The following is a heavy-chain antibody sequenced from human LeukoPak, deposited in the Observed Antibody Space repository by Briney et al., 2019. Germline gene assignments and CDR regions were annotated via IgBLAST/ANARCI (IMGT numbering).Heavy chain of an antibody. J-gene: IGHJ4*02. CDR2: IFSTGST. CDR3: ARRSGGFDY. Sequence: SETLSLTCTVSGGSISSYSWSWIRQPAGKGLEWIGRIFSTGSTNYNPSLKSRVTMSLDTSKNQFSLKLISVTAADTAVYCCARRSGGFDYWGQGTLVTVSS. CDR1: GGSISSYS. D-gene: IGHD6-25*01. V-gene: IGHV4-4*07.